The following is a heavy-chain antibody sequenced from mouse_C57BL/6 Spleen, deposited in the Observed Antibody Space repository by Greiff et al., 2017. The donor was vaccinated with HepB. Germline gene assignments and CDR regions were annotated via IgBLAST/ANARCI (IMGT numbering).Heavy chain of an antibody. CDR3: ARIYYDYDVFAY. CDR1: GFTFSSYA. D-gene: IGHD2-4*01. J-gene: IGHJ3*01. V-gene: IGHV5-4*01. Sequence: EVQLVESGGGLVKPGGSLKLSCAASGFTFSSYAMSWVRQTPEKRLEWVATISDGGSYTYYPDNVKGRFTISRDNAKNSLYLQMSHLKSEDTAMYYCARIYYDYDVFAYWGQGTLVTVSA. CDR2: ISDGGSYT.